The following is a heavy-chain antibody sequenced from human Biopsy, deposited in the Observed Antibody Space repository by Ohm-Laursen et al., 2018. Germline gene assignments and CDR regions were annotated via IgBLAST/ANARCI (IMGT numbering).Heavy chain of an antibody. V-gene: IGHV1-24*01. J-gene: IGHJ4*02. Sequence: ASVKVSCNVSGYTLTALSMHWVRQAPGRGLEWMGGFAPENGKTIYAQKFQGRITMTEDTSTDTAYMELSSLRSEDAAVYYCAADINVWNVNYWGQGTQVTVSS. CDR2: FAPENGKT. CDR1: GYTLTALS. CDR3: AADINVWNVNY. D-gene: IGHD1-1*01.